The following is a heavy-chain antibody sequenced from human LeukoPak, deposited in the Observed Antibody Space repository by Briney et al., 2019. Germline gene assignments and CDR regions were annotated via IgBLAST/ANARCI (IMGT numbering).Heavy chain of an antibody. J-gene: IGHJ4*02. CDR1: GGSFSGYY. D-gene: IGHD4-23*01. Sequence: SETLSLTCAVYGGSFSGYYWSWIRQPPGKGLEWIGYIYYSGSTNYNPSLKSRVTISVDTSKNQFSLKLSSVTAADTAVYYCARHFGYGGNSEFDYWGQGTLVTVSS. CDR2: IYYSGST. CDR3: ARHFGYGGNSEFDY. V-gene: IGHV4-59*08.